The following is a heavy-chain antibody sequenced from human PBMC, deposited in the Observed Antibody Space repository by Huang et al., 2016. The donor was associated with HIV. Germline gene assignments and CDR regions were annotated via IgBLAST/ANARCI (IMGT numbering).Heavy chain of an antibody. D-gene: IGHD6-6*01. Sequence: QVQLQESGPGLVKPSETLSLTCTVSGGSMSSYYWSWIRQPPGKGLGWIGYIYYSGSTNYNPSLKSRVTISVDTSKTQFSLRLSSVTAADTAVYYCASASIAARRWFDPWGQGSLVTVSS. CDR1: GGSMSSYY. V-gene: IGHV4-59*01. CDR3: ASASIAARRWFDP. CDR2: IYYSGST. J-gene: IGHJ5*02.